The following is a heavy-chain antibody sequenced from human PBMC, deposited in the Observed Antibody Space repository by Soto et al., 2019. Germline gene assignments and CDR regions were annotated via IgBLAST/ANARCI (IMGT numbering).Heavy chain of an antibody. CDR1: GGSFSGYY. V-gene: IGHV4-34*01. D-gene: IGHD6-6*01. CDR3: ARVVSTSSSLNFDY. CDR2: INHSGST. Sequence: QVQLQQWGAGLLKPSETLSLTCAVYGGSFSGYYWSWIRQPPGKGLEWIGEINHSGSTNYNPSLKRRVTISVDTSKIQCSLKLSSVTAADTAVYYCARVVSTSSSLNFDYWGQGTLVTVSS. J-gene: IGHJ4*02.